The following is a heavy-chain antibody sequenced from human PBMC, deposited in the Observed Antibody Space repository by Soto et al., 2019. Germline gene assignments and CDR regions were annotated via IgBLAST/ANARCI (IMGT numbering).Heavy chain of an antibody. V-gene: IGHV3-30-3*01. J-gene: IGHJ4*02. D-gene: IGHD1-26*01. CDR2: ISYDGSNK. CDR3: AKDLGGRDAYNSLDY. CDR1: GFTFSSYA. Sequence: GGSLRLSCAASGFTFSSYAMHWVRQAPGKGLEWVAVISYDGSNKYYADSVKGRFTISRDNSKNTLYLQMHSLRAEDTAVYYCAKDLGGRDAYNSLDYWGQGTLVTVSS.